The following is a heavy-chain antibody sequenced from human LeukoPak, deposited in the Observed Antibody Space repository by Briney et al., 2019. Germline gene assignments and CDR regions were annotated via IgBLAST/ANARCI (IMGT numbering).Heavy chain of an antibody. CDR2: INPNSGGT. D-gene: IGHD6-13*01. CDR3: ARDVGYSSSWSATDY. Sequence: ASVKVSCKASGYTFTGYYMHWVRQAPGQGLEWMGWINPNSGGTNYAQKFQGRVTMTRDTSISTAYMELSRLRSDDTAVYYCARDVGYSSSWSATDYWGQGTLVTVSS. V-gene: IGHV1-2*02. J-gene: IGHJ4*02. CDR1: GYTFTGYY.